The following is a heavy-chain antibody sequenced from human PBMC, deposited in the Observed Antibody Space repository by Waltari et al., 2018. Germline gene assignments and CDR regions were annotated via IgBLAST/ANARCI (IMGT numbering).Heavy chain of an antibody. D-gene: IGHD4-17*01. V-gene: IGHV4-39*07. J-gene: IGHJ5*02. CDR3: ARGSYGDYRWGWFDP. Sequence: QLQLQESGPGLVKPSETLSLTCTVSGGSISSSSYYWGWIRQPPGKGLEWIGSIYYSGSTYYNPSLKSRVTISVDTSKNQFSLKLSSVTAADTAVYYCARGSYGDYRWGWFDPWGQGTLVTVSS. CDR1: GGSISSSSYY. CDR2: IYYSGST.